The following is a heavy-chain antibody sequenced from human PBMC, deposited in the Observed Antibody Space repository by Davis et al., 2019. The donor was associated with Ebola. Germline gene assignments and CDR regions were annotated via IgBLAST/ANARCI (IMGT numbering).Heavy chain of an antibody. V-gene: IGHV1-8*01. Sequence: ASVKVSCKASGDTFTSYDINWVRQATGQGLEWMGWMNPNSGNTGYAQKFQGRVTMTEDTSTDTAYMELSSLRSEDTAVYYCATSVAVAGGMWFDPWGQGTLVTVSS. CDR2: MNPNSGNT. J-gene: IGHJ5*02. CDR1: GDTFTSYD. CDR3: ATSVAVAGGMWFDP. D-gene: IGHD6-19*01.